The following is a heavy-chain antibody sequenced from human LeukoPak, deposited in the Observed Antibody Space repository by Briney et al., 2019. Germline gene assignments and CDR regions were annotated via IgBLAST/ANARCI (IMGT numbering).Heavy chain of an antibody. CDR3: AKSSGSHEFRAIDY. CDR1: GFTFDDYA. V-gene: IGHV3-9*01. CDR2: ISRNSGSI. D-gene: IGHD1-26*01. Sequence: GGSLRLSCAASGFTFDDYAMHWVRQAPGKGLEWVSGISRNSGSIGYADSVKGRFTISRDNAKNSLYLQMNSLRAEDTALYYCAKSSGSHEFRAIDYWGQGTLVTVSS. J-gene: IGHJ4*02.